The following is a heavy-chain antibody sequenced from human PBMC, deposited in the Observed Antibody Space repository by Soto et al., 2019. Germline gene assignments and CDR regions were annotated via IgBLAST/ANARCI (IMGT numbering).Heavy chain of an antibody. V-gene: IGHV3-74*01. CDR1: GFTFSSYW. J-gene: IGHJ3*02. CDR2: IYSDGSST. CDR3: AGVRIAAAAHGAFDI. D-gene: IGHD6-13*01. Sequence: EVQLVESGGGLVQPGGSLRLSCAASGFTFSSYWMHWVRQAPGKGLVWVSRIYSDGSSTSYADSVKGRFTISRDNAKNKLHLQMNSLRAEDTAVYYCAGVRIAAAAHGAFDIWGQGTMVTVSA.